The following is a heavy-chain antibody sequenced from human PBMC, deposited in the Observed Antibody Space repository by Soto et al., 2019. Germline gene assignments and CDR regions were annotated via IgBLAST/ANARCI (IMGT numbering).Heavy chain of an antibody. V-gene: IGHV1-58*01. CDR1: GFTFTSSA. CDR3: AAAAAMGQNYYYYYGMDV. J-gene: IGHJ6*02. Sequence: QMQLVQSGPEVKKPGTSVKVSCKASGFTFTSSAVQWVRQARGQRLERIGWIVVGSGNTNYAQKFQERVTITRDMSTSTAYMELSSLRSEDTAVYYCAAAAAMGQNYYYYYGMDVWGQGTTVTVSS. CDR2: IVVGSGNT. D-gene: IGHD5-18*01.